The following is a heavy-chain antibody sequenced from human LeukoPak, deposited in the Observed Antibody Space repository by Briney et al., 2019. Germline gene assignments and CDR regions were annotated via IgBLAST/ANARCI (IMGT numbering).Heavy chain of an antibody. CDR3: ARAPPMVAKYYFDY. J-gene: IGHJ4*02. D-gene: IGHD5-12*01. CDR2: IIPIFGTA. CDR1: GGTFSSYA. V-gene: IGHV1-69*13. Sequence: ASVKVSCKASGGTFSSYAISWVRQAPGQGLEWMGGIIPIFGTANYAQKFQGRVTITADESTSTAYIELSSLRSEDTAVYYCARAPPMVAKYYFDYWGQGTLVTVSS.